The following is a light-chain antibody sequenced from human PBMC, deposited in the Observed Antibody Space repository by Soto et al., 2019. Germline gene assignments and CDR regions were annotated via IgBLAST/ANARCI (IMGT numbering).Light chain of an antibody. CDR2: YAS. J-gene: IGKJ3*01. Sequence: DIQMTQSPSSVSASVGDSLTITCRASQNINSRLAWYQQKPGKAPKLLIYYASNLETGVSSRFSGSGSGTDFTFTISSLQPEDIATYFCQQYENLPRFIFGPGTKVDIK. CDR1: QNINSR. V-gene: IGKV1-33*01. CDR3: QQYENLPRFI.